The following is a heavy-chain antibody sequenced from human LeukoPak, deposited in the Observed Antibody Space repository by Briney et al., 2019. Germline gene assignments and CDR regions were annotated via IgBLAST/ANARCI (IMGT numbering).Heavy chain of an antibody. V-gene: IGHV1-69*04. Sequence: ASVKVSCKASGGTFSSYAISWVRQAPGQGLEWMGRITPILGIANYAQKFQGRVTITADKSTSTAYMELSSLRSEDTAVYYCARGYCSGGSCYHPAGYWGQGTLVTVSS. CDR3: ARGYCSGGSCYHPAGY. J-gene: IGHJ4*02. CDR2: ITPILGIA. D-gene: IGHD2-15*01. CDR1: GGTFSSYA.